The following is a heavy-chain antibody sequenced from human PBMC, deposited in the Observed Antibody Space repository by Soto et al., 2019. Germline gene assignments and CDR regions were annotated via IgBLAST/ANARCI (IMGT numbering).Heavy chain of an antibody. D-gene: IGHD6-13*01. Sequence: GGSLRLSCAASGFTFSSFAMSWVRQAPGKGLDWVSAISGSGGSTYSADSVKGRFTISRDNSKNTLYLQMSSLRAEDTAVYYCARGFSAGKGSPPVFWGQGSLVTVSS. CDR1: GFTFSSFA. J-gene: IGHJ4*02. CDR2: ISGSGGST. V-gene: IGHV3-23*01. CDR3: ARGFSAGKGSPPVF.